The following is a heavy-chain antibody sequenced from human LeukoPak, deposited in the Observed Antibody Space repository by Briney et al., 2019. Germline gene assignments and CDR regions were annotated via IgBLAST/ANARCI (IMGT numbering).Heavy chain of an antibody. J-gene: IGHJ6*02. D-gene: IGHD2-21*02. Sequence: ASVKVSCKIFGYTLTELSMHWVRQAPGKGLEWMGGFDPEDGETIYAQKFQGRVTMTEDTSTDTGYLELRSLRSEDTAVYYCARQNCGGDCYSSHYYYGMDVWGQGTTVTVSS. CDR1: GYTLTELS. V-gene: IGHV1-24*01. CDR2: FDPEDGET. CDR3: ARQNCGGDCYSSHYYYGMDV.